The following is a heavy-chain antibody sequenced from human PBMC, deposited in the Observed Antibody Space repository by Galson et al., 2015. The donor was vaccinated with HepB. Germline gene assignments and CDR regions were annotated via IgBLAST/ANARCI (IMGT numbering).Heavy chain of an antibody. Sequence: CAISGDSVSSHNGAWNWIRQSPTRGLEWLGRTYYKSKWYTDYAVSVRSRITISPDTSKNQFSLQLNSVTPEDTAVYYCARGQWLNWLDPWGRGTLVTVSS. D-gene: IGHD6-19*01. CDR1: GDSVSSHNGA. CDR2: TYYKSKWYT. J-gene: IGHJ5*02. V-gene: IGHV6-1*01. CDR3: ARGQWLNWLDP.